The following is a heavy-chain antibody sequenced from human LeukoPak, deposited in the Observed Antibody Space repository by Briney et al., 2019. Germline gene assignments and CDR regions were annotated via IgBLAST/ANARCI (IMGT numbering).Heavy chain of an antibody. Sequence: SETLSLTCAVYGGSFSGYYWSWIRQHPGKGLEWIGYIYYSGSTYYNPSLKSRVTISVDTSKNQFSLKLSSVTAADTAVYYCARDPGNYDFWSGSAYGMDVWGQGTTVTVSS. D-gene: IGHD3-3*01. V-gene: IGHV4-31*11. CDR1: GGSFSGYY. J-gene: IGHJ6*02. CDR2: IYYSGST. CDR3: ARDPGNYDFWSGSAYGMDV.